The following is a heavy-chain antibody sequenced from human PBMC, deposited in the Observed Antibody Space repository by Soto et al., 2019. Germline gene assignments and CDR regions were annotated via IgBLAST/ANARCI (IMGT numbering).Heavy chain of an antibody. CDR2: ISYDGSNK. CDR1: GFTFSSYA. D-gene: IGHD2-2*01. Sequence: QVQLVESGGGVVQPGRSLRLSCAASGFTFSSYAMHWVRQAPGKGLEWVAVISYDGSNKYYADSVKGRFTISRDNSKKPLYLQMNSLRVEETPVYYCARDNILVVPAAISYYYYGMAVWAKGPRSPSP. CDR3: ARDNILVVPAAISYYYYGMAV. J-gene: IGHJ6*02. V-gene: IGHV3-30-3*01.